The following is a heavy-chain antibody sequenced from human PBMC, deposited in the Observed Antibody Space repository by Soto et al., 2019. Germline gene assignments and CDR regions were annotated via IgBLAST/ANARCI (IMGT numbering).Heavy chain of an antibody. D-gene: IGHD2-21*02. Sequence: GGSLRLSCAASGFNFNNFGMNWFRQAPGKGLEWVSSIRTSSSYIYYAESVKGRFTISRDNAKKSLYLEMNRLGVEDTAVYYCARDRAPFCGGDCGLVDVWGQGTSVTVYS. CDR3: ARDRAPFCGGDCGLVDV. CDR1: GFNFNNFG. V-gene: IGHV3-21*01. CDR2: IRTSSSYI. J-gene: IGHJ6*02.